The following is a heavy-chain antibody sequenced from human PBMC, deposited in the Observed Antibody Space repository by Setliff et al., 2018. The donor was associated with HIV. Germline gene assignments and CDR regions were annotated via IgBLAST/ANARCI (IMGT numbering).Heavy chain of an antibody. CDR3: ARDPPGHGDSNDY. V-gene: IGHV4-61*01. CDR2: IYYTWST. CDR1: GSSVGSGSYY. D-gene: IGHD4-17*01. J-gene: IGHJ4*02. Sequence: SETLSLTCTVSGSSVGSGSYYWSWIRQPPGKGLEYIGYIYYTWSTTYNPSLKSRVSMSIDTSKNQFSLRLTSVTAADTAVYYCARDPPGHGDSNDYWGQGTLVTVSS.